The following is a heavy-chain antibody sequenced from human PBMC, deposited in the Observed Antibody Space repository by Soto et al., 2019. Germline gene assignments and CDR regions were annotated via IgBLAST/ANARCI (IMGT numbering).Heavy chain of an antibody. CDR2: TYYRSKWYN. Sequence: PSQTLSLTCAISGDSVSSNIVAWNWIRQSPSRGLEWLGRTYYRSKWYNDYAGSVKSRITINPDTSKNQFSLQLSSVTPEDTAVYYCARYNSGWKWFDPWGQGTLVTVSS. CDR1: GDSVSSNIVA. J-gene: IGHJ5*02. D-gene: IGHD6-19*01. CDR3: ARYNSGWKWFDP. V-gene: IGHV6-1*01.